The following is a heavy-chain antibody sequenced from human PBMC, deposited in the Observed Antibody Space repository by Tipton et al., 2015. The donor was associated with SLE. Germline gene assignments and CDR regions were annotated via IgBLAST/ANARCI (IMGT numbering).Heavy chain of an antibody. V-gene: IGHV4-61*09. Sequence: TLSLTCTVSGGSISSGSYYWSWIRQPAGKELEWIGHTFTSGATNYNPSLKSRVTISVDTSNNQFSLKLTSVTATDTAVYYCARLGYAFWSRYADSWGQGTLVTVSS. D-gene: IGHD3-3*01. CDR3: ARLGYAFWSRYADS. J-gene: IGHJ4*02. CDR2: TFTSGAT. CDR1: GGSISSGSYY.